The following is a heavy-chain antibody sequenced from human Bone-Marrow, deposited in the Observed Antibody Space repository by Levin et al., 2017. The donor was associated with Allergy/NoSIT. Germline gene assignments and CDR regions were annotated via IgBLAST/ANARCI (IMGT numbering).Heavy chain of an antibody. D-gene: IGHD3-10*01. CDR3: ARACGGSGSYYWWFDP. V-gene: IGHV4-34*01. CDR1: GGSFSGYY. Sequence: PSETLSLTCAVYGGSFSGYYWSWIRQPPGKGLEWIGEINHSGSTNYNPSLKSRVTISVDTSKNQFSLKLSSVTAADTAVYYCARACGGSGSYYWWFDPWGQGTLVTVSS. J-gene: IGHJ5*02. CDR2: INHSGST.